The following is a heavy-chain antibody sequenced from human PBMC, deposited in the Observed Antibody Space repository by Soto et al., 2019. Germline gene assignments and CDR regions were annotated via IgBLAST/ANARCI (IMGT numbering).Heavy chain of an antibody. CDR1: GGSISSSSYY. Sequence: TSETLSLTCTVSGGSISSSSYYWGWIRQPPGKGLEWIGSIYYSGSTYYNPSLKSRVTISVDTSKNQFSLKLSSVTAADTAVYYCASQDYVWGSYRYTPRYFDYWGQGTLVTVSS. CDR2: IYYSGST. J-gene: IGHJ4*02. CDR3: ASQDYVWGSYRYTPRYFDY. D-gene: IGHD3-16*02. V-gene: IGHV4-39*01.